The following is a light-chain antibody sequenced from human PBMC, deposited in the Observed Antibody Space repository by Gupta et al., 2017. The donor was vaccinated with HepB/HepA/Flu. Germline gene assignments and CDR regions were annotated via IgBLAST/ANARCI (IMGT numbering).Light chain of an antibody. CDR2: DAS. Sequence: IVLSQSPATLSLSPGERATLSCRASQSVRSYLAWYKQKHGQAPRLLIYDASNRATGIPARFSGSGSGTDFTLTISSLEPEDSATYYCKQRVNWVFGPGTKVHIK. CDR3: KQRVNWV. V-gene: IGKV3-11*01. J-gene: IGKJ3*01. CDR1: QSVRSY.